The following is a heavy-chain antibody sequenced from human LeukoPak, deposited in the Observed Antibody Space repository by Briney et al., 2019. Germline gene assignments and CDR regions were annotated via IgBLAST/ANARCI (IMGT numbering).Heavy chain of an antibody. CDR2: INMDGSEK. J-gene: IGHJ4*02. CDR3: ARDKGTY. CDR1: GFTFSNYW. Sequence: GSLRLSCAASGFTFSNYWMSWVRQAPGKGLEWVAHINMDGSEKYYVDSVKGRFTISRDNAKNSLYLQMNSLRVEDTAVYYCARDKGTYWGQGTLVTVSS. V-gene: IGHV3-7*01.